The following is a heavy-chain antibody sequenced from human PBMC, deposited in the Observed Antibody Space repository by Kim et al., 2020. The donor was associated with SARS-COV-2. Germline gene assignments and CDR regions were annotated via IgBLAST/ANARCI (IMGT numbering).Heavy chain of an antibody. D-gene: IGHD3-10*01. J-gene: IGHJ6*02. CDR3: AKDCYVSGTYYIHTYYYGMDV. Sequence: GGSLRLSCAASGFTFSNHGIHWVRQAPGKGLEWVGVTSFDGSNKYYADSVKGRFTIYRDNSKKTVFLQMNSLRAEDTALYYCAKDCYVSGTYYIHTYYYGMDVWGQGTTVTVSS. CDR1: GFTFSNHG. CDR2: TSFDGSNK. V-gene: IGHV3-30*18.